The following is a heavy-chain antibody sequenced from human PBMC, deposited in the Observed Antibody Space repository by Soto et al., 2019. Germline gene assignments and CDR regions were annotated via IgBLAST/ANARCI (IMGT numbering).Heavy chain of an antibody. V-gene: IGHV3-23*01. D-gene: IGHD3-3*01. CDR2: ISDGGDSP. CDR3: TTTKSYYDFWSVRSQSYYMDV. Sequence: PGGSLRLSCAASGFTFSTYTMSWVRQAPGKGLEWVSSISDGGDSPSYADSVQGRFTISRDNSKNTLYLQMNSLRAEDTAVYYCTTTKSYYDFWSVRSQSYYMDVWGKGTTVTVSS. J-gene: IGHJ6*03. CDR1: GFTFSTYT.